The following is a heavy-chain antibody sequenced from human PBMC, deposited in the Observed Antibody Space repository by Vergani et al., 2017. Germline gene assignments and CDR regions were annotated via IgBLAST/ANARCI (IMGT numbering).Heavy chain of an antibody. Sequence: EVQLVESGGGLVQPGGSLRLSCAASGFTFSSYAMSWVRQAPGKGLEWVSAISGSGGSTYYADSVKGRFTISRDNSKNTLYLQMNSLRAEDTAVYYCAKLAGGMTTVTSYYFDYWGQGTLVTVSS. V-gene: IGHV3-23*04. CDR2: ISGSGGST. CDR1: GFTFSSYA. CDR3: AKLAGGMTTVTSYYFDY. D-gene: IGHD4-17*01. J-gene: IGHJ4*02.